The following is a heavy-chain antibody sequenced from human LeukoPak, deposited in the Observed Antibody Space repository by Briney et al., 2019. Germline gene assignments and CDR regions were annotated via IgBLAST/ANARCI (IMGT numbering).Heavy chain of an antibody. CDR3: AKEGNYDFWSGFSYGMDI. D-gene: IGHD3-3*01. J-gene: IGHJ6*02. CDR1: GFTFTTYA. CDR2: ISGSGGNT. V-gene: IGHV3-23*01. Sequence: GGSLRLSCAASGFTFTTYAMGWVRQAPGKGLEWVSTISGSGGNTNYADSVKGRFTISRDNSKNTLYLQMNSLRAEDTAVYYCAKEGNYDFWSGFSYGMDIWGQGTTVSVSS.